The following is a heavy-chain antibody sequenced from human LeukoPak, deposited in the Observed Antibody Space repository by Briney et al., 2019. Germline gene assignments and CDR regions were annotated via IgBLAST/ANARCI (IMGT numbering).Heavy chain of an antibody. CDR2: IYHSGST. Sequence: SGTLSLTCAVSGYSISSGYYWGWIRQPPGKGLEWIGSIYHSGSTYYNPSLKSRVTISVDTSKNQFSLKLSSVTAADTAVYYCARGLDFIAAAAYFDYWGQGTLVTVSS. J-gene: IGHJ4*02. D-gene: IGHD6-13*01. CDR1: GYSISSGYY. V-gene: IGHV4-38-2*01. CDR3: ARGLDFIAAAAYFDY.